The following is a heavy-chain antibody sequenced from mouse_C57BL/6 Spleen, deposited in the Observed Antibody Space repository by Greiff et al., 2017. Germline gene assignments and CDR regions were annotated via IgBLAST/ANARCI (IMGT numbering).Heavy chain of an antibody. Sequence: DVKLQESGPGLVKPSQSLSLTCSVTGYSITSGYYWNWIRQFPGNKLEWMGYISYDGSNNYNPSLKNRISITRDTSKNQFFLKLNSVTTEDTATYYCARGSYYGSSYVDWYFDVWGTGTTVTVSS. CDR1: GYSITSGYY. D-gene: IGHD1-1*01. CDR2: ISYDGSN. CDR3: ARGSYYGSSYVDWYFDV. V-gene: IGHV3-6*01. J-gene: IGHJ1*03.